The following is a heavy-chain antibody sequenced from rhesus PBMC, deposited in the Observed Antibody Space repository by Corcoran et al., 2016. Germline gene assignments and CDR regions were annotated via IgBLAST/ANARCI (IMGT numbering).Heavy chain of an antibody. V-gene: IGHV4S10*01. J-gene: IGHJ2*01. CDR2: IYGSSTNT. D-gene: IGHD5-12*01. Sequence: QVQLQESGPGVVKPSETLSLTCAVSGGSISDSYRWSWIRQPPGKGLGWIGYIYGSSTNTNHNPSLKSRFTISKDTSKNQFSLKRRSVTAADTAVYYCAREVWIQLQLGTNWYFDLWGPGTPITISS. CDR1: GGSISDSYR. CDR3: AREVWIQLQLGTNWYFDL.